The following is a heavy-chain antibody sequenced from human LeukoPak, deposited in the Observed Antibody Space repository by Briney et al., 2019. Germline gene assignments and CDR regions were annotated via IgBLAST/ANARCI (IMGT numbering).Heavy chain of an antibody. J-gene: IGHJ4*02. V-gene: IGHV1-24*01. CDR3: ARSSSGGLPALHPN. CDR1: GYTLTELS. CDR2: FDPEDGET. Sequence: ASVKVSCKVSGYTLTELSMHWMRQTPGKGLEWMGGFDPEDGETIYAQKLQGRVTMTTDTSTSTAYMELRSLRSDDTAVYYCARSSSGGLPALHPNWGQGTLVTVSS. D-gene: IGHD6-13*01.